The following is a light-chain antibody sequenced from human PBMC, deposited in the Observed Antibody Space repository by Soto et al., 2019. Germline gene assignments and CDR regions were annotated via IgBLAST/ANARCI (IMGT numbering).Light chain of an antibody. J-gene: IGKJ5*01. CDR1: QDIAGY. Sequence: DIHVTQSQSSVSASVGDRVTITCRASQDIAGYLAWYQHKPGRAPELLIHAASSLQSGVPSRFSGSGSGTDFTLTINSLQPEDFATYYCQQAYSFPITFCQVTRLEIK. CDR2: AAS. CDR3: QQAYSFPIT. V-gene: IGKV1D-12*01.